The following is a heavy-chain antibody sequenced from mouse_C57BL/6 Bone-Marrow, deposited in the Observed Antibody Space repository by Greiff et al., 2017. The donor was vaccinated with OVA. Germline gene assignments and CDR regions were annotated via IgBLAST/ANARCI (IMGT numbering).Heavy chain of an antibody. CDR1: GFTFSNYW. Sequence: EVKLMESGGGLVQPGGSMKLSCVASGFTFSNYWMNWVRQSPEKGLEWVAQIRLKSDNYATHYAESVKGRFTISRDDSKSSVYLQMNNLRAEDTGIYYCTGPLTTVVATDSYYFDYWGQGTTLTVSS. V-gene: IGHV6-3*01. CDR2: IRLKSDNYAT. J-gene: IGHJ2*01. CDR3: TGPLTTVVATDSYYFDY. D-gene: IGHD1-1*01.